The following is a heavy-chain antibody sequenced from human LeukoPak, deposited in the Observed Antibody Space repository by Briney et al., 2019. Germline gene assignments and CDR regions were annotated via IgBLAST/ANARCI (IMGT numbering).Heavy chain of an antibody. V-gene: IGHV3-23*01. D-gene: IGHD3-3*01. J-gene: IGHJ4*02. CDR3: AKDRVYYDFWSGSEYFDY. CDR2: ISSGSHI. Sequence: GGSLRLSCAASGFTFDDHGMSWVRQPPGKGLEWVSCISSGSHIYSVDSVKGRFTISRDNSKNTLYLQMNSLRAEDTAVYYCAKDRVYYDFWSGSEYFDYWGQGTLVTVSS. CDR1: GFTFDDHG.